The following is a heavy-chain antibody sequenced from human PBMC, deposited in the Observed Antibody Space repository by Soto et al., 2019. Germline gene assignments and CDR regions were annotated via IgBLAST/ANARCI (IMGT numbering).Heavy chain of an antibody. CDR2: IWHDGNNK. V-gene: IGHV3-33*01. CDR1: GFSFSNYG. CDR3: ARDESNYYDY. Sequence: QVQLVESGGGVVQPGRSLRLSCAASGFSFSNYGMHWVRQAPGKGLEWVAVIWHDGNNKYYADSVKGRFTISRDNTKNTLYLQMNDLRDEDTAVYYCARDESNYYDYWGQGTLVTVSS. J-gene: IGHJ4*02.